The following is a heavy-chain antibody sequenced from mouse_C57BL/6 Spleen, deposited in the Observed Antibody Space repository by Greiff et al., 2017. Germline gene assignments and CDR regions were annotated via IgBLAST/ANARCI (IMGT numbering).Heavy chain of an antibody. Sequence: VQLQQPGAELARPGSSVKLSCKASGYTFTSYWMDWVKQRPGQGLEWIGNIYPSDSETHYNQKFKDKATLTVDKSSSTAYMQLSSLTSEDSAVYYCARLGGFAYWGQGTLVTGSA. D-gene: IGHD4-1*01. CDR2: IYPSDSET. CDR3: ARLGGFAY. J-gene: IGHJ3*01. V-gene: IGHV1-61*01. CDR1: GYTFTSYW.